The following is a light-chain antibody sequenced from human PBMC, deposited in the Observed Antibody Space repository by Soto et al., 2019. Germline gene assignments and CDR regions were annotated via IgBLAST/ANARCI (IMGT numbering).Light chain of an antibody. CDR3: HQRSNWPPDT. V-gene: IGKV3-11*01. Sequence: EIVLTQSPATLSLSPGERATLSCRASQSVGNNLAWYQQKPGQPPRLLIYGASTRATGVPARFSGSGSGTDFTLTISSLEPEDFAVYYCHQRSNWPPDTFGQGTRLEIK. CDR2: GAS. J-gene: IGKJ5*01. CDR1: QSVGNN.